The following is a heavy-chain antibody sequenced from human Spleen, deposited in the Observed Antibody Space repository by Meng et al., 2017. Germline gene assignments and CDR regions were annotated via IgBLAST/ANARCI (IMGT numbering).Heavy chain of an antibody. Sequence: QVQLGEAGAEVKKPGASVKVSCKAYGYSFINYAMHWVRQAPGQRLEWMGWINGGNDHTKYSQKFQDRVTITMDTSASTVYMELSSLRSDDTALYYCARRYYDTNGYYPAFDYWGQGTLVTVSS. V-gene: IGHV1-3*01. CDR2: INGGNDHT. CDR3: ARRYYDTNGYYPAFDY. D-gene: IGHD3-22*01. CDR1: GYSFINYA. J-gene: IGHJ4*02.